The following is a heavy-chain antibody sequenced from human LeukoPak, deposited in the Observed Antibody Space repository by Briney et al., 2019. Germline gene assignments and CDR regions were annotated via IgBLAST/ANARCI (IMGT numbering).Heavy chain of an antibody. D-gene: IGHD3-10*01. Sequence: ASVTVSCKASGYTFTSYGISWVRQAPGKGLEWMGGFDPEDGETIYAQKFQGRVTMTEDTSTDTAYMELSSLRSEDTAVYYCATRQLLWFGESFEVDAFDIWGQGTMVTVSS. V-gene: IGHV1-24*01. CDR3: ATRQLLWFGESFEVDAFDI. J-gene: IGHJ3*02. CDR1: GYTFTSYG. CDR2: FDPEDGET.